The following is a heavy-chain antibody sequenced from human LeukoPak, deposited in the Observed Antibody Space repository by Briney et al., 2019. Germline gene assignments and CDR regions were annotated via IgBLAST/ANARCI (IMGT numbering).Heavy chain of an antibody. J-gene: IGHJ4*02. CDR1: GFSFNGYA. D-gene: IGHD6-19*01. CDR3: AKYETWTSGRYFDY. V-gene: IGHV3-23*01. Sequence: GGSLRLSCAASGFSFNGYAMTWVRQAPGKGLEWVSTISSGGGTTYYADSVKGRFTISRDNSKSTLYLQLDSLRAEDTALYYCAKYETWTSGRYFDYWGQGTLVTVSS. CDR2: ISSGGGTT.